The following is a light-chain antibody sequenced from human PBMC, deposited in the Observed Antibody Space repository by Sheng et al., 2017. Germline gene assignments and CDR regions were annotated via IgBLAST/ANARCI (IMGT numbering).Light chain of an antibody. Sequence: EIVLTQSPGTLSLSPGERATLSCGASQSVSSYLAWYQQKPGQAPRLLIYGASTRATGIPARFSGSGSGTEFTLTISSLQSEDFAVYYCQQYDKWPLPFGGGTKVEIK. V-gene: IGKV3-15*01. CDR2: GAS. CDR3: QQYDKWPLP. J-gene: IGKJ4*01. CDR1: QSVSSY.